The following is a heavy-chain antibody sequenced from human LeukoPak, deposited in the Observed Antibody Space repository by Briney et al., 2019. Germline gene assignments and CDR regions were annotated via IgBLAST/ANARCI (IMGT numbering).Heavy chain of an antibody. D-gene: IGHD2-15*01. CDR2: IYYGGSTYYSGNT. CDR3: AGLIVLVVGASDHDAFDV. Sequence: PSETLSLTCTVSGGSITSSSYHWAWIRQPPGKGLEWIGRIYYGGSTYYSGNTYYNPSLKSRVTTSVDTSKNQFCLKLTSVTAADTAVYYCAGLIVLVVGASDHDAFDVWGQGTMVTVSS. CDR1: GGSITSSSYH. V-gene: IGHV4-39*07. J-gene: IGHJ3*01.